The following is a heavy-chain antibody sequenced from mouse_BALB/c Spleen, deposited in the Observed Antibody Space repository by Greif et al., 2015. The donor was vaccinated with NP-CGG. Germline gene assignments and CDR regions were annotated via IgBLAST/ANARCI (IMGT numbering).Heavy chain of an antibody. CDR3: ARGDGSSFRYYFDY. V-gene: IGHV5-4*02. J-gene: IGHJ2*01. CDR2: ISDGGSYT. D-gene: IGHD1-1*01. CDR1: GFTFSDYY. Sequence: EVHLVESGGGLVKPGGSLKLSCAASGFTFSDYYMYWVRQTPEKRLEWVATISDGGSYTYYPDSVKGRFTISRDNAKNNLYLQMSSLKSEDTAMYYCARGDGSSFRYYFDYWGQGTTLTVSS.